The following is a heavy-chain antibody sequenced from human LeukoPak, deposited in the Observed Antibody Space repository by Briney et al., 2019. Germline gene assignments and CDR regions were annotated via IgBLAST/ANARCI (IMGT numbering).Heavy chain of an antibody. CDR3: AEAGTDY. V-gene: IGHV3-30*04. CDR2: ISYDGSNK. Sequence: GGSLRLSCAASGFTFSSYAMHWVRQAPGKGLEWVAVISYDGSNKYYADSVKGRFTISRDNSKNTLYLQMNSLRAEDTAVYYCAEAGTDYWGQGTLVTVSS. CDR1: GFTFSSYA. J-gene: IGHJ4*02.